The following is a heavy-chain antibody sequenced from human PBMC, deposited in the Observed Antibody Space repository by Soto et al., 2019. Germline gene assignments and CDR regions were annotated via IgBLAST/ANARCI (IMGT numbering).Heavy chain of an antibody. D-gene: IGHD3-22*01. CDR2: ISAYNGNT. J-gene: IGHJ4*02. CDR3: ARDRNPVYYYDSSGYPAGNY. Sequence: QVQLVQSGAEVKKPGASVKVSCKASGYTFTSYGISWVRQAPGQGLEWMGWISAYNGNTNYAQKLQGRVTMTTDTSTSTAYMELRSLRSDVTAVYYCARDRNPVYYYDSSGYPAGNYWGQGTLVTVSS. CDR1: GYTFTSYG. V-gene: IGHV1-18*04.